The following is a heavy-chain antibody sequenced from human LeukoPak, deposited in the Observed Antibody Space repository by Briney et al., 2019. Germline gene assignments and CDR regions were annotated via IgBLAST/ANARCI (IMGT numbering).Heavy chain of an antibody. V-gene: IGHV5-51*01. D-gene: IGHD3-22*01. CDR3: ASRGRDYYDSSGHQNYFDY. J-gene: IGHJ4*02. Sequence: GESLKISCKGSGYSFTTYWIGWVRQMPGKGLEWMGVIYPGDSDTRYSPSFQGQVTISADKSISTAYLQWSSLKASDTAMYYCASRGRDYYDSSGHQNYFDYWGQGTLVTVSS. CDR1: GYSFTTYW. CDR2: IYPGDSDT.